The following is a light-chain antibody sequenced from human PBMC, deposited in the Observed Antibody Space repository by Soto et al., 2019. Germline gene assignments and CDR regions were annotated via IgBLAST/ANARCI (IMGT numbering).Light chain of an antibody. CDR3: QSYDSSLSGYVV. CDR2: GNS. CDR1: SSNIGAGYD. V-gene: IGLV1-40*01. Sequence: QSVLTQPPSVSGAPGQRVTISCTGSSSNIGAGYDVHWYQQLPGTAPKLLIYGNSNRPSGVPDRXSGSKSGTSASLAITGXXXXDEADYXXQSYDSSLSGYVVFGGGTKLTVL. J-gene: IGLJ2*01.